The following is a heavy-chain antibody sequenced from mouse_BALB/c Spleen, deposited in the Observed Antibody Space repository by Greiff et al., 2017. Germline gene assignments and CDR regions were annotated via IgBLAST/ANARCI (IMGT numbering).Heavy chain of an antibody. J-gene: IGHJ1*01. CDR1: GFTFSSYA. D-gene: IGHD1-1*01. CDR3: ARRITAVVATDWYLDV. Sequence: EVQRVESGGGLVKPGGSLKLSCAASGFTFSSYAMSWVRQSPEKRLEWVAEISSGGSYTYYPDTVTGRFTISRDNAKNTLYLEMSSLRSEDTAMYYCARRITAVVATDWYLDVWGAGTTVTVSS. CDR2: ISSGGSYT. V-gene: IGHV5-9-4*01.